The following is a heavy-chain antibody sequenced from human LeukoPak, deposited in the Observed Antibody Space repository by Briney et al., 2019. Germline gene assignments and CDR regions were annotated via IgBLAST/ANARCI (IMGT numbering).Heavy chain of an antibody. CDR1: GFTLSDYF. CDR2: SRNKANGHTT. J-gene: IGHJ4*02. CDR3: VRGYNSFDS. Sequence: GGSLRLSCAASGFTLSDYFMDWVRQAPGKGLEWVGRSRNKANGHTTEYPASVKGRFTVSRDFSENLFHLHMNSLRIEDTAVYYCVRGYNSFDSWGQGTLVTVSS. D-gene: IGHD1-1*01. V-gene: IGHV3-72*01.